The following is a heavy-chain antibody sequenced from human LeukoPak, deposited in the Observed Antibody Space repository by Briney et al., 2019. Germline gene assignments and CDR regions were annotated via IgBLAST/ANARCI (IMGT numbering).Heavy chain of an antibody. CDR1: GFTFSSYG. Sequence: GRSLRLSCAASGFTFSSYGMHWVRQAPGKGLEWVAVIWYDGSNKYYADSVKGRFTISRDNSKNTLYLQMNSLRAEDTAVYYCARDYGGNSGLDYWGQGTLVTVSS. J-gene: IGHJ4*02. V-gene: IGHV3-33*01. CDR2: IWYDGSNK. CDR3: ARDYGGNSGLDY. D-gene: IGHD4-23*01.